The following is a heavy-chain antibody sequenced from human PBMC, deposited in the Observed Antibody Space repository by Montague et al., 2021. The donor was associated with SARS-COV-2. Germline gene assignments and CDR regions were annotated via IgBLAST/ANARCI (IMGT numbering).Heavy chain of an antibody. CDR2: INHSGST. CDR1: GGSVSDYY. CDR3: ARGPRITMIVVVITDIWFDP. J-gene: IGHJ5*02. Sequence: SETLSLTCAVYGGSVSDYYWSWIRQPPGKGLEWIGEINHSGSTXXXQSXXXRVTTSVDTSKNQFSLKLTSVTAADTAVYYCARGPRITMIVVVITDIWFDPWGQGTLVTVSS. D-gene: IGHD3-22*01. V-gene: IGHV4-34*01.